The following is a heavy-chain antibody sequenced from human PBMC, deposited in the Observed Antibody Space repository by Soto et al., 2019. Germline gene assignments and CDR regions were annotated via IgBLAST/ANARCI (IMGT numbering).Heavy chain of an antibody. Sequence: QVQLQESGPGLVKPSGTLSLTCAVSGDSISNSRWWPWVRQPPGKGLEWIGDIFHSGDTNYNPSLKSRVFRSVDKSQNQFSLKVSSVTAADTAVYYCAYSTGWYRHDVWGQGTLVTVSS. V-gene: IGHV4-4*02. CDR2: IFHSGDT. J-gene: IGHJ3*01. CDR3: AYSTGWYRHDV. D-gene: IGHD6-19*01. CDR1: GDSISNSRW.